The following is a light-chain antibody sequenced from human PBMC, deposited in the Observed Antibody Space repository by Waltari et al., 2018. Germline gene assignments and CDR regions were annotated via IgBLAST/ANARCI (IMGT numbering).Light chain of an antibody. Sequence: QSALTQPASVSGSLGQSISISCSGTYSNVGSYDLVSWYHQRPGEAPKLLIYEVLKRPSGISNRFSGSKSGNAASLTISALRPEDEGTYYCCSYASSSPRLIFGGGTELSVL. J-gene: IGLJ2*01. CDR1: YSNVGSYDL. CDR2: EVL. CDR3: CSYASSSPRLI. V-gene: IGLV2-23*02.